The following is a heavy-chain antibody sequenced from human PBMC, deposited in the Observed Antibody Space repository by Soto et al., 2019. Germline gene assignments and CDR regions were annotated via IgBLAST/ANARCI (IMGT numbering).Heavy chain of an antibody. CDR3: AKHGGYDSSGYCDYYYGMDV. J-gene: IGHJ6*02. CDR1: GFTFSSYA. D-gene: IGHD3-22*01. CDR2: ISGSGGST. Sequence: EVQLLESGGGLVQPGGSLRLSCAASGFTFSSYAMSWVRQAPGKGLEWVSAISGSGGSTYYADSVKGRFTISRDNSKNTLYLQMNSLRAEDTAVYYCAKHGGYDSSGYCDYYYGMDVWGQGTTVTVSS. V-gene: IGHV3-23*01.